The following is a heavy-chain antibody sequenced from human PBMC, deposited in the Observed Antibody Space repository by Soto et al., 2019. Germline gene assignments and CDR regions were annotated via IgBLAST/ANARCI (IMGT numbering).Heavy chain of an antibody. Sequence: QVQLQESGPGLVKPSQTLSLTCTVYGGSISSGCYYWRWIRQHPGKGLEWIGYIYYSGSTYYNPSLKSRVTISVDTSKNQFSLKLSSVTAAATAVYYCARARKVVPAAMTEKKLWQNWVDPWGQGTLVTVSS. CDR3: ARARKVVPAAMTEKKLWQNWVDP. V-gene: IGHV4-31*03. D-gene: IGHD2-2*01. CDR2: IYYSGST. J-gene: IGHJ5*02. CDR1: GGSISSGCYY.